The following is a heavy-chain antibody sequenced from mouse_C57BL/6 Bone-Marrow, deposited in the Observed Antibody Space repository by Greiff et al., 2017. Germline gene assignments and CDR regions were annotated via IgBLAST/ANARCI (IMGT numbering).Heavy chain of an antibody. J-gene: IGHJ2*01. CDR2: IRSKSSNYAT. Sequence: EVMVVESGGGLVQPKGSLKLSCAASGFTFNTYAMHWVRQAPGKGLEWVARIRSKSSNYATYYADSVKDRFTISRDDSQSMLYLQMNNLKTEDTAMYYCVREGYYYGRHYFDYWGQGTTLTVSS. CDR1: GFTFNTYA. CDR3: VREGYYYGRHYFDY. V-gene: IGHV10-3*01. D-gene: IGHD1-1*01.